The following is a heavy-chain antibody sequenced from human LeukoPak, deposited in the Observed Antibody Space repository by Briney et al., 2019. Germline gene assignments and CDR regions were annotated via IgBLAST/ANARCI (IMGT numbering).Heavy chain of an antibody. CDR1: GFTFSSYG. CDR2: TWYDGSNK. Sequence: GGSLRLSCAASGFTFSSYGMHWVRRAPGKGLEWVAVTWYDGSNKYYADSVKGRFTISRDNPKNTLYLQMNSLRVEDTAVYYCARVHWGNYYLNASDIWGQGTMVTVSS. CDR3: ARVHWGNYYLNASDI. D-gene: IGHD3-10*01. V-gene: IGHV3-33*01. J-gene: IGHJ3*02.